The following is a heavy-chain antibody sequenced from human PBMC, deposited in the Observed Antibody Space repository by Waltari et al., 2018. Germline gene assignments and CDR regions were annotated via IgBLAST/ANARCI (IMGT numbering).Heavy chain of an antibody. V-gene: IGHV3-15*01. CDR2: IKTQSDGGGAT. CDR1: GFTFSNTW. D-gene: IGHD3-16*02. CDR3: TTDQGDSYTFYSFDY. J-gene: IGHJ4*02. Sequence: EVQLVESGGGLVNPGGSLRLSCAASGFTFSNTWMVWFRQAPGKGLEWIARIKTQSDGGGATYYAAPVTGRFTVSRDDSKNMLYLQMSSLKTEDTAMYYCTTDQGDSYTFYSFDYWGQGTLVTVSS.